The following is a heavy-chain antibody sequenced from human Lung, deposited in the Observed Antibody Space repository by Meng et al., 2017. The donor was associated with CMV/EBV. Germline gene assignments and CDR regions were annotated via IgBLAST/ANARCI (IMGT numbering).Heavy chain of an antibody. Sequence: SXXVSCNASGYTFTGYYIHWVRQAPGQGLVWMGWITPNSGGTNYAQKFQGRVTMTRDTSISTAYMELSRLRSDDTAVYYCARGPFYYYGMDVWGQGTTVTVSS. CDR3: ARGPFYYYGMDV. CDR2: ITPNSGGT. CDR1: GYTFTGYY. D-gene: IGHD3-10*01. V-gene: IGHV1-2*02. J-gene: IGHJ6*02.